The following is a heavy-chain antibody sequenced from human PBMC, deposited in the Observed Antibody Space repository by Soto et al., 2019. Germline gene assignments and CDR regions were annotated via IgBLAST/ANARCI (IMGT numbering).Heavy chain of an antibody. CDR3: VRGGSGDFDY. D-gene: IGHD2-15*01. V-gene: IGHV3-21*01. J-gene: IGHJ4*02. Sequence: DLEESGGGLVKPGGSLRLSCAASGFTFISHSMNWVRQAPGKGLEWVSSISSSSTYIYYADSLKGRFTISRDNAKNSLYLQMNSLRAEDTAVYYCVRGGSGDFDYWGQGTLVTVSS. CDR2: ISSSSTYI. CDR1: GFTFISHS.